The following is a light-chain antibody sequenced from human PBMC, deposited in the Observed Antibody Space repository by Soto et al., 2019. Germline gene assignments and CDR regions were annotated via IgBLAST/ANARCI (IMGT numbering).Light chain of an antibody. Sequence: QSALTQPRSVSGSPGQSVTISCTGTSSDVGGYNYVSWYQLQPATPHNLMHYDVNKRPAGVPDRFSGSNSGNTAFLTISGLQDEDEDDYCCVSDAGSYTLVFGGGTKLTVL. CDR2: DVN. V-gene: IGLV2-11*01. CDR3: VSDAGSYTLV. CDR1: SSDVGGYNY. J-gene: IGLJ3*02.